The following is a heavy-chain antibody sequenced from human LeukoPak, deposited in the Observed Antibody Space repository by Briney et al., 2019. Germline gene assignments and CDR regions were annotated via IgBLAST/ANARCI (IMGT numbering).Heavy chain of an antibody. J-gene: IGHJ4*02. V-gene: IGHV1-2*02. Sequence: ASVKVSCKASGYTFTGYYMHWVRQAPGQGLEWMGWINPNSGGTNYAQKFQGRVTMTRDTSISTAYMELSRLRSDDTAVYYCARARGYYDSSGYYYVFDYWGQGTLVTVSS. CDR3: ARARGYYDSSGYYYVFDY. D-gene: IGHD3-22*01. CDR1: GYTFTGYY. CDR2: INPNSGGT.